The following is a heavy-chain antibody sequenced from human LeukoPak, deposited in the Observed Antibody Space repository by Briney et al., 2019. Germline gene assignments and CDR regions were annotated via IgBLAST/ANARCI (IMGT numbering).Heavy chain of an antibody. CDR1: GFTFSSYS. V-gene: IGHV3-21*01. CDR2: ISSSSSYI. CDR3: ARESGSGLRDFDY. J-gene: IGHJ4*02. D-gene: IGHD3-10*01. Sequence: GGSLRLSCAASGFTFSSYSMNWVRQAPGKGLEWVSSISSSSSYIYYADSVKGRFTISRDNAKNSLYLQMNSLRAEDTAVYYCARESGSGLRDFDYWGQGTLVTVSS.